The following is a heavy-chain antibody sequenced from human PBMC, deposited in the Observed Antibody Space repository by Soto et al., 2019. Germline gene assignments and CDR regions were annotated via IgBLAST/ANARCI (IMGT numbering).Heavy chain of an antibody. CDR2: ISSSSSYT. J-gene: IGHJ6*02. D-gene: IGHD6-13*01. CDR1: GFTFSDYY. V-gene: IGHV3-11*06. CDR3: ARDQYSSSWYRNYYYGMDV. Sequence: GGSLRLSCAASGFTFSDYYMSWIRQAPGKGLEWVSYISSSSSYTNYADSVKGRFTISRDNAKNSLYLQMNSLRAEDTAVYYCARDQYSSSWYRNYYYGMDVWGQGTTVTVSS.